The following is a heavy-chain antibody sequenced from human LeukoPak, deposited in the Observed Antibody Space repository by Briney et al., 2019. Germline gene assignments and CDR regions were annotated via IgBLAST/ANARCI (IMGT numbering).Heavy chain of an antibody. J-gene: IGHJ4*02. D-gene: IGHD1-26*01. CDR1: GFTFSSYA. V-gene: IGHV3-30*04. CDR2: ISYDGRKS. CDR3: AGVIYSTWEKSPTFDY. Sequence: GGPLRLSCAASGFTFSSYAMHWVRQAPGKGLEWVALISYDGRKSYYADSMQGRFTISRDNSKNTLYLQMSSLRGEDTAVYYCAGVIYSTWEKSPTFDYWGQGTLVTVSS.